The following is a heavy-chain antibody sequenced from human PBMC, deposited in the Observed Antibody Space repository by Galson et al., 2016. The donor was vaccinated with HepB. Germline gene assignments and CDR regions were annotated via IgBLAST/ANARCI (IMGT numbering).Heavy chain of an antibody. V-gene: IGHV3-11*03. CDR2: ISSSGTYT. J-gene: IGHJ4*02. D-gene: IGHD2-2*01. Sequence: SLRLSCAASGFSFKDYYLSWIRQTPGKGLEWLAYISSSGTYTNYADSVKGRFTISRDNAQNSLYLQMNSLRVDDTAVYYCARAGSCFSTHCYYFDFWGQGHLVAVSS. CDR1: GFSFKDYY. CDR3: ARAGSCFSTHCYYFDF.